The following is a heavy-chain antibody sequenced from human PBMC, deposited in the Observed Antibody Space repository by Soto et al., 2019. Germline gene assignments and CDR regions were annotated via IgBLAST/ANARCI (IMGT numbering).Heavy chain of an antibody. CDR2: MNPNSGNT. V-gene: IGHV1-8*01. CDR3: ARGLGQSITIFGVVPSYNWFDP. J-gene: IGHJ5*02. Sequence: ASVKVSCKASGYTFTSYDINWVRQATGQGLEWMGWMNPNSGNTGYAQKFQGRVTMTRNTSIITVYMELSSLRSEDTAVYYCARGLGQSITIFGVVPSYNWFDPWGQGTLVTVSS. D-gene: IGHD3-3*01. CDR1: GYTFTSYD.